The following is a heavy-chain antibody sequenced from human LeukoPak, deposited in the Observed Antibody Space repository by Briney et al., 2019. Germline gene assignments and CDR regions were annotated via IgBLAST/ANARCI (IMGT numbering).Heavy chain of an antibody. D-gene: IGHD6-6*01. J-gene: IGHJ6*03. CDR2: IRSSGGRT. CDR3: AKSFEKYSSASIDNYIDV. CDR1: GFTLATYA. V-gene: IGHV3-23*01. Sequence: PGGSLRLSCAASGFTLATYAMSWVRQAPGKGLEWVSGIRSSGGRTSYADSVKGRITISRDDSKNTLFLQMNSLRDDDTAVYYCAKSFEKYSSASIDNYIDVWGKGTTVTVSS.